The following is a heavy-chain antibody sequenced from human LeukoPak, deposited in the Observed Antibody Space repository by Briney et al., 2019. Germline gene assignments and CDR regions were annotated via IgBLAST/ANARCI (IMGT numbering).Heavy chain of an antibody. V-gene: IGHV3-33*01. CDR1: GLRFRNYG. Sequence: GGSLRLSCVVSGLRFRNYGMHWVRQAPGKGLEWVAVIYYDGSNQYYVDSVKGRFTVSRDNAKNTLYLQMDSLRAEDTAVYYCATDRNSGMYYDYWGQGTLVTVSS. J-gene: IGHJ4*02. CDR3: ATDRNSGMYYDY. CDR2: IYYDGSNQ. D-gene: IGHD1-26*01.